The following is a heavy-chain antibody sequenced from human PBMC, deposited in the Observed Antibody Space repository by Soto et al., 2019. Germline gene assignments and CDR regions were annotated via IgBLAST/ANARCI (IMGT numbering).Heavy chain of an antibody. V-gene: IGHV4-34*01. J-gene: IGHJ4*02. D-gene: IGHD1-26*01. CDR3: ARGIVGATKAYYFDY. Sequence: QVQLQQWGAGLLKPSETLSLTCAVYGGSFSGYYWSCIRQPPGKGLEWIGEINHSGSTNYNPSLKSRVTISVDTSKNQFSLKLSSVTAADTAVYYCARGIVGATKAYYFDYWGQGTLVTVSS. CDR2: INHSGST. CDR1: GGSFSGYY.